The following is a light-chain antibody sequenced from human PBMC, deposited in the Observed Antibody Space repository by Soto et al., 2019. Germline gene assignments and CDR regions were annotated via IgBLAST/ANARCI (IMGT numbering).Light chain of an antibody. CDR1: SSDIGGYSY. Sequence: QSALTQPASVSGSPGQSITISCTGTSSDIGGYSYVSWYQHHPGKAPKLMIYEVSNRPSGVSNRFSGSKSANTASLTISGLQAEDEADYYCSSYASSITLLFGGGTQLTVL. J-gene: IGLJ3*02. V-gene: IGLV2-14*01. CDR2: EVS. CDR3: SSYASSITLL.